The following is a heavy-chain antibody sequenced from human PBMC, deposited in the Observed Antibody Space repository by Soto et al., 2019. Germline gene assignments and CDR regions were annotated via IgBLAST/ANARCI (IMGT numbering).Heavy chain of an antibody. CDR2: ISHDGSNK. CDR3: AKHRLAVAGYLHGMDV. V-gene: IGHV3-30*18. CDR1: GFTFSSYG. J-gene: IGHJ6*02. D-gene: IGHD6-19*01. Sequence: QVQLVESGGGVVQPGRSLRLSCAASGFTFSSYGMHWVRQAPGKGLEWVAVISHDGSNKYFADSVKGRFTISRDNSQHTLYLQMNSLRAEDTAVYYCAKHRLAVAGYLHGMDVWGQGTTVTVSS.